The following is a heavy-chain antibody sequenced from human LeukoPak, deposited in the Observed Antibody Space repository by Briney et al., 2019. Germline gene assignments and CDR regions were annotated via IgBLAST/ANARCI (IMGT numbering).Heavy chain of an antibody. V-gene: IGHV1-8*01. Sequence: ASVKVSCKASGYTFTSHDINWVRQVTGQGLEWMGWMNPNSANTAYAQKLQGRVTMTRDTSISTAYMELSRLRSDDTAVYYCAKERSNGMDVWGQGTTVTVSS. CDR1: GYTFTSHD. CDR3: AKERSNGMDV. CDR2: MNPNSANT. J-gene: IGHJ6*02. D-gene: IGHD6-6*01.